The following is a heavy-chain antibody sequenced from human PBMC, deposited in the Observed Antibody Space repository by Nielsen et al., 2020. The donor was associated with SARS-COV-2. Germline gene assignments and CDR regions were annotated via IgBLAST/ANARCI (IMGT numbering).Heavy chain of an antibody. D-gene: IGHD2-21*01. V-gene: IGHV4-4*02. J-gene: IGHJ6*03. CDR3: ARGHLVVVPSPLLGLGPIFYYFCLDV. CDR2: VSHSGST. CDR1: GGSVSSNDW. Sequence: SETLSLTCAVSGGSVSSNDWWTWVRQSPGKGLEWIGEVSHSGSTNYNPSLKSRVTLSMDKSRRHFSLRLASVSAADTAVYFCARGHLVVVPSPLLGLGPIFYYFCLDVWGKGTTVIVSS.